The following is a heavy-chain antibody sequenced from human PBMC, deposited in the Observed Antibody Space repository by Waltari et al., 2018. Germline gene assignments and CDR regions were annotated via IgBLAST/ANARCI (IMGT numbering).Heavy chain of an antibody. CDR1: GGTFSSYA. V-gene: IGHV1-69*01. J-gene: IGHJ4*02. Sequence: QVQLVQSGAEVKKPGSSVKGSCKASGGTFSSYAISWVRQAPGQGLEWMGWISPIFGTDNYAQKFQGRVTITADESTSTAYMELGSLRSEDTAVYYCARDAKEYYFDYWGQGTLVTVSS. CDR3: ARDAKEYYFDY. CDR2: ISPIFGTD.